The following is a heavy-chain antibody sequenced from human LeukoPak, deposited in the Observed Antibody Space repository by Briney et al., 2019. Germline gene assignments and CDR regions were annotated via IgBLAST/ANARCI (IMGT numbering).Heavy chain of an antibody. J-gene: IGHJ6*02. D-gene: IGHD3-22*01. CDR3: ARGYDSSGSPYYYYGMDV. V-gene: IGHV1-18*01. CDR2: ISAYSANT. CDR1: GYTFTSYG. Sequence: ASVKVSCKASGYTFTSYGISWVRQAPGQGLEWMGWISAYSANTNYAQKLQGRVTMTTDTSTSTAYMELRSLRSDDTAVYYCARGYDSSGSPYYYYGMDVWGQGTTVTVSS.